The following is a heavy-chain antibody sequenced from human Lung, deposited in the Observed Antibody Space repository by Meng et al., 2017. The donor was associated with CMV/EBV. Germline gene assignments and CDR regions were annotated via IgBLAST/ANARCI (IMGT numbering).Heavy chain of an antibody. CDR3: ARGVVFLRDRGIRMGRGASTNLCET. D-gene: IGHD3-10*01. V-gene: IGHV1-2*02. J-gene: IGHJ4*02. Sequence: ASXXVSXKASGYTFTGSFVHWVRQAPGQGLEWMGSINPNSGATNYAQNFKGRVTITRDTSISTAYMEMSRLRSDDTAIYYGARGVVFLRDRGIRMGRGASTNLCETWXQGTXVTVSS. CDR1: GYTFTGSF. CDR2: INPNSGAT.